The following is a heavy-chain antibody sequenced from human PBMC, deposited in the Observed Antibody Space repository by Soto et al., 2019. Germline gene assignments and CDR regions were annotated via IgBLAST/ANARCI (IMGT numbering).Heavy chain of an antibody. CDR2: ISGSGGST. V-gene: IGHV3-23*01. CDR3: AKDPYSSSWLPFDY. J-gene: IGHJ4*02. Sequence: LRLSCAASGFTFSSYAMSWVRQAPGKGLEWVSAISGSGGSTYYTDSVKGRFTISRDNSKNTLYLQMNSLRAEDTAVYYCAKDPYSSSWLPFDYWGQGTLVTVSS. CDR1: GFTFSSYA. D-gene: IGHD6-13*01.